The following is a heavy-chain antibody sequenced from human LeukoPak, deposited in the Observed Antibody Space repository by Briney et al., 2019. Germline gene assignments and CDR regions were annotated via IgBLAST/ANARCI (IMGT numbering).Heavy chain of an antibody. Sequence: SETLSLSCTVSGGSISSSSYYWGWIRQPPGKGLEWIGSIYYGGTTYYNPSLKSRVTISVDTSKNQFSLKLSSVTAADTAVYYCARRPGMDVWGQGTTVTVPS. CDR1: GGSISSSSYY. J-gene: IGHJ6*02. V-gene: IGHV4-39*01. CDR2: IYYGGTT. CDR3: ARRPGMDV.